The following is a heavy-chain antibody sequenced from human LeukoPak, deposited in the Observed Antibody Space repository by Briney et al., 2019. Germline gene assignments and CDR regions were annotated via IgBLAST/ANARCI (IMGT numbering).Heavy chain of an antibody. CDR3: ARLKVEMATPGAFDI. D-gene: IGHD5-24*01. CDR1: GGSISSSSYY. Sequence: SETLSLTCTVSGGSISSSSYYWGWIRQPPGKGLEWIGEINHSGSTNYNPSLKSRVTISVDTSKNQFSLKLSSVTAADTAVYYCARLKVEMATPGAFDIWGQGTMVTVSS. CDR2: INHSGST. V-gene: IGHV4-39*07. J-gene: IGHJ3*02.